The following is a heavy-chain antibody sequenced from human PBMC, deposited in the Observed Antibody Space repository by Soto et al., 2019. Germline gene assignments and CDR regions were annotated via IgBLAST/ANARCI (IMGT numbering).Heavy chain of an antibody. J-gene: IGHJ6*03. CDR1: GFTFSSYA. D-gene: IGHD5-12*01. CDR3: AKVQGGHDFSSAKHYYYYMDV. Sequence: GGSLRLSCAASGFTFSSYAMSWVRQAPGKGLEWVSAISGSGGSTYYADSVKGRFTISRDNSKNTLYLQMNSLRAEDTAVYYCAKVQGGHDFSSAKHYYYYMDVWGKGTTVTVSS. V-gene: IGHV3-23*01. CDR2: ISGSGGST.